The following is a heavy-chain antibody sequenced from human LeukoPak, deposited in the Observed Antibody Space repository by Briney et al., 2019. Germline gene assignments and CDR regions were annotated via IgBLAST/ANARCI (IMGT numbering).Heavy chain of an antibody. J-gene: IGHJ4*02. CDR3: ARVSGCSVDY. D-gene: IGHD2-15*01. CDR2: IYTSGST. CDR1: GASISSYY. Sequence: SATLSLTCTVSGASISSYYWSWIRTPAGKGLEWIGRIYTSGSTNYNPSLKSRVTMSVDTSRNQFSLKLNSVTAAVTAVYYCARVSGCSVDYWGQGTLVTVSS. V-gene: IGHV4-4*07.